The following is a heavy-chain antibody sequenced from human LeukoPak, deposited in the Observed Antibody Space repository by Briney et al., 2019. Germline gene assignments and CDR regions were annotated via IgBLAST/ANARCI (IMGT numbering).Heavy chain of an antibody. CDR3: ASWRRGKDYCSGGSCYSLAEYFQH. Sequence: PGGSLRLSCAASGFTFSSYSMNWVRQAPGKGLEWVSSISSSSSYIYYADSVKGRFTISRDNAKNSLYLQMNSLRAEDTAVYYCASWRRGKDYCSGGSCYSLAEYFQHWGQGILVTVSS. CDR1: GFTFSSYS. D-gene: IGHD2-15*01. V-gene: IGHV3-21*01. J-gene: IGHJ1*01. CDR2: ISSSSSYI.